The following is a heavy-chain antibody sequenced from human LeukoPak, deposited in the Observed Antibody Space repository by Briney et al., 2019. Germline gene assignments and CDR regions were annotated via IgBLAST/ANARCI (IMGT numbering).Heavy chain of an antibody. J-gene: IGHJ4*02. CDR3: ARIGLPDY. CDR2: ISSSSSYR. Sequence: GGSLRLTCAASGFTFSSYSMSWVRQAPGKGLEWVSSISSSSSYRYYADSVKGRYTISRDDPKNSLYLQMNSLRAEDTAVYYCARIGLPDYWGQGTLVTVSS. V-gene: IGHV3-21*01. CDR1: GFTFSSYS.